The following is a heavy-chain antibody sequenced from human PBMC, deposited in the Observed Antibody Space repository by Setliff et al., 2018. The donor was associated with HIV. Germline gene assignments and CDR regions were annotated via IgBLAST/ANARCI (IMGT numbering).Heavy chain of an antibody. Sequence: PSETLSLICTVSGGSISSGSYYWSWIRQPAGKGLEWIGHIYTSGSTNYNPSLKSRVTISVDTSKNQFSLKLSSVTAADTAVYYCARASSRLNCSGGSCYRAPYAFDIWGQGTMVTVSS. CDR2: IYTSGST. CDR1: GGSISSGSYY. CDR3: ARASSRLNCSGGSCYRAPYAFDI. D-gene: IGHD2-15*01. J-gene: IGHJ3*02. V-gene: IGHV4-61*09.